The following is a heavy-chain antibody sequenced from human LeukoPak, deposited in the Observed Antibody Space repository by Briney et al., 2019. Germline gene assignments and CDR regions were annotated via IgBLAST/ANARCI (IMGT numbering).Heavy chain of an antibody. CDR3: ARGAAADLYQYYYYMDV. CDR2: ISYDGSNK. V-gene: IGHV3-30-3*01. D-gene: IGHD6-13*01. J-gene: IGHJ6*03. CDR1: GFTFSSYA. Sequence: GRSLRLSCAASGFTFSSYAMHWVRQAPGKGLEWVAVISYDGSNKYYADTVKGRFTISRDNSKNTLYLQMNSLRAEDTAVYYCARGAAADLYQYYYYMDVWGKGTTVTVSS.